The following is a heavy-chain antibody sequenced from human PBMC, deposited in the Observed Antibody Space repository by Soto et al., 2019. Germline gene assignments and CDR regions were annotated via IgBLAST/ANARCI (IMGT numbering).Heavy chain of an antibody. D-gene: IGHD3-10*01. CDR3: ARDGSGSHYGGLGY. J-gene: IGHJ4*02. CDR2: ISYDGSNK. CDR1: GFTFSSYG. V-gene: IGHV3-30-3*01. Sequence: QVQLVESGGGVVQPGRSLRLSCAASGFTFSSYGMHWVRQAPGKGLEWVAVISYDGSNKYNADSVKGRFTISRDNSKNTMYLQMNSLRAEDTAVYYCARDGSGSHYGGLGYWGQGTLVTVSS.